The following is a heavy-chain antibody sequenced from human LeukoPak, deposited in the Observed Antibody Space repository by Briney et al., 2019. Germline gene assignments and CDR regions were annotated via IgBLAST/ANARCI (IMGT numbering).Heavy chain of an antibody. J-gene: IGHJ4*02. Sequence: TGGTLRLSCAATGFSFADYWMSWVRQAPGKGLEWVANIKQDGKEKYYVDSVKGRFTISRDNAKKSMYLQMNSLRAEDTAVYYCAREEQLEGSFDHWGQGTLVTVS. CDR2: IKQDGKEK. D-gene: IGHD1-1*01. CDR3: AREEQLEGSFDH. CDR1: GFSFADYW. V-gene: IGHV3-7*05.